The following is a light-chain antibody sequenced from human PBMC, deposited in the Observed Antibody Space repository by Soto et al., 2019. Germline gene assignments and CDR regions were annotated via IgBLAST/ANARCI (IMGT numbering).Light chain of an antibody. Sequence: QSVLTQPASVSGSPGQSITISCTGTSSDVGSYHNLVSWYQQHPGKAPKLIIYEGNKRPSGVSDRFSGSKSGNTASLTISGLQAEDEAHYCCSSYAGGNTWVFGGGTKLTVL. CDR2: EGN. CDR1: SSDVGSYHNL. V-gene: IGLV2-23*01. CDR3: SSYAGGNTWV. J-gene: IGLJ2*01.